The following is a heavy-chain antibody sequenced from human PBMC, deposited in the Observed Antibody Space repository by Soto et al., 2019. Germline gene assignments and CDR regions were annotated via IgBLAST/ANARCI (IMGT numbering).Heavy chain of an antibody. D-gene: IGHD3-3*01. V-gene: IGHV1-18*04. J-gene: IGHJ4*02. CDR3: ARNRALEWLLYAYYFDY. CDR1: GYTFTSYG. CDR2: ISAYNGNT. Sequence: GASVKVSCKASGYTFTSYGISWVRQAPGQGLEWMGWISAYNGNTNYAQKLQGRVTMTTDTSTSTAYMELRSLRSDDTAVYYCARNRALEWLLYAYYFDYWGQGTLVTVSS.